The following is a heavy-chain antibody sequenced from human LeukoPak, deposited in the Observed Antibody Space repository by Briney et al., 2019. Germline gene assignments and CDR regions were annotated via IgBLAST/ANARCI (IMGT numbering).Heavy chain of an antibody. CDR2: IHYSGST. V-gene: IGHV4-31*03. J-gene: IGHJ5*02. Sequence: SETLSLTCTVSGGSISSGDYYWNWIRQHPGKGLEWIGNIHYSGSTNYNPSLKSRVIISLDTSKNEIFLKLGSVTAADTAVYYCARGLIDPWGQGTLVTVSS. CDR1: GGSISSGDYY. CDR3: ARGLIDP. D-gene: IGHD2-21*02.